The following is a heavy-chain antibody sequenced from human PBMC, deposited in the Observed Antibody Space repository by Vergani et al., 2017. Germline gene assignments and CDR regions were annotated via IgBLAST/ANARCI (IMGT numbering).Heavy chain of an antibody. J-gene: IGHJ4*02. CDR3: ARSRYDSSGLSTIFRY. CDR1: GITFKNAW. CDR2: IRSKNDGGTA. V-gene: IGHV3-15*01. Sequence: EVQVVESGGGVIKPGGSLRLSCVVSGITFKNAWINWVRQAPGKGLEWIGRIRSKNDGGTADYAAPLKGRFTISRDDSKDSAFLLVNNLKTEDTAVYYCARSRYDSSGLSTIFRYWGQGTRVTVS. D-gene: IGHD3-22*01.